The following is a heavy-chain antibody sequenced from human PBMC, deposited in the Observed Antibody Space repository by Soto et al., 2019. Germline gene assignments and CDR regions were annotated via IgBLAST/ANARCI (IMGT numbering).Heavy chain of an antibody. CDR1: GFTFSSYA. D-gene: IGHD2-2*01. V-gene: IGHV3-23*01. CDR2: ISGSGGST. J-gene: IGHJ3*02. CDR3: AKDLYCSSTSCPGDAFDI. Sequence: GGSLRLSCAASGFTFSSYAMSWVRQAPEKGLEWVSAISGSGGSTYYADSVKGRFTISRDNSKNRLYLQMNSLRAEDKAVYYCAKDLYCSSTSCPGDAFDIWGQGTMVTVSS.